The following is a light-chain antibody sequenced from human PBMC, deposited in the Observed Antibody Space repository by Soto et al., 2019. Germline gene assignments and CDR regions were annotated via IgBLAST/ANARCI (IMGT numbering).Light chain of an antibody. CDR3: QQYSSSPPEFT. J-gene: IGKJ4*01. CDR2: GAS. CDR1: QSISSSY. Sequence: EIVLTQSPGTLSLSPGERATLSCRASQSISSSYLAWYQQRPGQAPRLLIFGASYRATGIPDRFSGSGSGTDFTLTISRLEPEDFAVYYCQQYSSSPPEFTFGGGTKVEIK. V-gene: IGKV3-20*01.